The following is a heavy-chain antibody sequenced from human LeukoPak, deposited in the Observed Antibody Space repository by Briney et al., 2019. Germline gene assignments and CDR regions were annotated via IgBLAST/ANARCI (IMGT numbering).Heavy chain of an antibody. Sequence: GASVKVSCKAPGYTLSGYYIHWVRQAPGQGLEWMGWINPNSGATNYAQKFQGRVTMTRDTSISTAYMDLSSLKSDDTAVYYCARGAAVTPRSTDYIPWVYWGQGTLVTVSS. J-gene: IGHJ4*02. CDR1: GYTLSGYY. CDR2: INPNSGAT. D-gene: IGHD2-21*02. CDR3: ARGAAVTPRSTDYIPWVY. V-gene: IGHV1-2*02.